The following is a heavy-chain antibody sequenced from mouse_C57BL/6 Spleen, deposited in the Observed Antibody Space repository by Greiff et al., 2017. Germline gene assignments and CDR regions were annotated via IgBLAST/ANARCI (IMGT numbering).Heavy chain of an antibody. D-gene: IGHD1-1*01. V-gene: IGHV5-15*01. J-gene: IGHJ1*03. CDR3: AREAYYYGSYWYFDV. CDR1: GFTFSDYG. Sequence: EVMLVESGGGLVQPGGSLKLSCAASGFTFSDYGMAWVRQAPRKGPEWVAFISNLAYSIYYADTVTGRFTISRENAKNTLYLEMSSLRSEDTAMYYFAREAYYYGSYWYFDVWGTGTTVTVSS. CDR2: ISNLAYSI.